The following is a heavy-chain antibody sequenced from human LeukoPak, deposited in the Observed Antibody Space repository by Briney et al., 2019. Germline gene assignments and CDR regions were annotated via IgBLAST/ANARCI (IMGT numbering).Heavy chain of an antibody. V-gene: IGHV3-23*01. CDR3: AGNSGWYGVS. D-gene: IGHD6-19*01. J-gene: IGHJ4*02. CDR2: IDYSGGSS. Sequence: TGGSLRLSCTVSGFTLSSYEMSWIRQAPGRGLEWVSSIDYSGGSSYYADSVKGRFTISRDDSKNTLYLQLNSLRVEDTAVYYCAGNSGWYGVSWGQGTLVTVSS. CDR1: GFTLSSYE.